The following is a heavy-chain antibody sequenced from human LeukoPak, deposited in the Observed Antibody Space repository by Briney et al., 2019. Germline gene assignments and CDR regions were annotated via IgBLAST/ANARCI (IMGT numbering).Heavy chain of an antibody. CDR1: GFTFSSYS. CDR2: INNNGGAI. D-gene: IGHD1-26*01. Sequence: GGSLRISCAASGFTFSSYSMGWVRQAPGKGPEYVSGINNNGGAIQYVDSVKGRFTISRDNSKNTVYLQMSSLRPEDTGVYYCVKAKVGATFDCWVEATMVSVSS. V-gene: IGHV3-64D*06. J-gene: IGHJ4*02. CDR3: VKAKVGATFDC.